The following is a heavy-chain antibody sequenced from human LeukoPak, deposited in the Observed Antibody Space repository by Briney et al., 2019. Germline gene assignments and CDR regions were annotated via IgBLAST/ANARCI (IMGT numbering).Heavy chain of an antibody. D-gene: IGHD3-10*01. J-gene: IGHJ6*03. V-gene: IGHV3-30*02. CDR2: IRYDGGNK. CDR1: GFTFSSYG. Sequence: TGGSLRLSCAASGFTFSSYGMHWVRQAPGKGLEWVAFIRYDGGNKYYADSVKGRFTISRDNSKNTLYLQMNSLRAEDTAVYYCAKDTYGEYLYYYYYYMDVWGKGTTVTISS. CDR3: AKDTYGEYLYYYYYYMDV.